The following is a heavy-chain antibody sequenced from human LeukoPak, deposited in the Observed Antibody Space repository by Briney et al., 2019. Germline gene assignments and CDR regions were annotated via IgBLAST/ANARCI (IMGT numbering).Heavy chain of an antibody. V-gene: IGHV4-39*02. Sequence: SETLSLTCTVSGGSISSSSYSWGWIRQPPGKGLEWIGSMYYSGSTYYNPSLRSRVTISVDTSKNQFSLRLSSVTAADTALYYCARDKYYYDTSGSNPVFDSWGQGTLVTVSS. CDR2: MYYSGST. J-gene: IGHJ4*02. CDR1: GGSISSSSYS. D-gene: IGHD3-22*01. CDR3: ARDKYYYDTSGSNPVFDS.